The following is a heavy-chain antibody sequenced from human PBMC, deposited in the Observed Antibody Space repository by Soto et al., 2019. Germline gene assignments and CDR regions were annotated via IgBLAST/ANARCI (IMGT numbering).Heavy chain of an antibody. CDR2: TYYRSKWYN. CDR3: ARDTGLPLDAFDI. J-gene: IGHJ3*02. Sequence: SQTLSLTCAISGDRVSSNSAAWNWNRQSPSRGLEWLGRTYYRSKWYNDYAVSVKSRITINPDTSKNQFSLQLNSVTPEDTAVYYCARDTGLPLDAFDIWGQGTMVTVSS. V-gene: IGHV6-1*01. CDR1: GDRVSSNSAA. D-gene: IGHD5-18*01.